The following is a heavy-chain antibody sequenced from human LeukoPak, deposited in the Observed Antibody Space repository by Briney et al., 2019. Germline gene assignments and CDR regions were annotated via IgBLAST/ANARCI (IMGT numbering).Heavy chain of an antibody. CDR2: IYYSGST. D-gene: IGHD3-3*01. Sequence: SQTLSLTCTVSGGSISSGGYYWSWIRQHPGKGLEWIGYIYYSGSTYYNPSLKSRVTISVDTSKNQFSLKLSPVTAADTAVYYCARDLSGDYDFWSGYYSDWFDPWGQGTLVTVSS. CDR3: ARDLSGDYDFWSGYYSDWFDP. CDR1: GGSISSGGYY. J-gene: IGHJ5*02. V-gene: IGHV4-31*03.